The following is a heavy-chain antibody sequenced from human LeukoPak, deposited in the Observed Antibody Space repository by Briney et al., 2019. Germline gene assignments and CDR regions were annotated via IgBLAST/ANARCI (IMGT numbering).Heavy chain of an antibody. CDR2: MSPNSGIT. V-gene: IGHV1-8*01. J-gene: IGHJ4*02. CDR1: GYTFTSYR. Sequence: ASVKVSCKASGYTFTSYRINWVRQATGQGLEWMGWMSPNSGITGYAQKFQGRVTMTRNTAISTAYMELSSLRSEDTAVYYCVRTPPNWGADYWGQGTLVTVSS. CDR3: VRTPPNWGADY. D-gene: IGHD7-27*01.